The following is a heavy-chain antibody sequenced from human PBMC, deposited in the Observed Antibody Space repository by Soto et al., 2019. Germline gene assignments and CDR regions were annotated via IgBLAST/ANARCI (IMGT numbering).Heavy chain of an antibody. Sequence: EVQLVESGGGLVQPGGSLRLSCAAAGFTFSRHWIHWVRQAPGKGLVWVSRINSDGSTTNYADSVKVRFTISRDNAKNTLYLQMNSLRAEDTAVYYCARGLLYLYGMDVWGQGTTVTVSS. V-gene: IGHV3-74*01. D-gene: IGHD2-8*01. CDR1: GFTFSRHW. CDR3: ARGLLYLYGMDV. J-gene: IGHJ6*02. CDR2: INSDGSTT.